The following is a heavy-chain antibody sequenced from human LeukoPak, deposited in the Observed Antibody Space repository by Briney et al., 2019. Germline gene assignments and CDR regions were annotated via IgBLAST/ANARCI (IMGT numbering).Heavy chain of an antibody. Sequence: GGSLRLSCAASGFTFSGYWMSWVRQAPGKGPEWVANIKQDGSEIYYVDSVKGRFTISRDNAKNSLYLQMNSLRAEDTAVYYRARDKAVGPTPLDYWGQGTLVTVSS. CDR1: GFTFSGYW. D-gene: IGHD1-26*01. CDR2: IKQDGSEI. CDR3: ARDKAVGPTPLDY. V-gene: IGHV3-7*01. J-gene: IGHJ4*02.